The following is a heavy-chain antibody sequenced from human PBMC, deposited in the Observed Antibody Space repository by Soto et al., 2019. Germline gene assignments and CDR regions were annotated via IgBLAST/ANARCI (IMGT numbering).Heavy chain of an antibody. J-gene: IGHJ3*02. CDR2: ISGSGGSI. V-gene: IGHV3-23*01. CDR3: AVRMITFGGGPVGRAFDI. CDR1: GFAFISYA. Sequence: PGGSLRLSCAVSGFAFISYAMSWVRQAPGKGLEWVSIISGSGGSIYYADFVKGRFTVSRDNSKNTLYLEMNSLRVEDTAVYYCAVRMITFGGGPVGRAFDIWGQGTMVTVSS. D-gene: IGHD3-16*01.